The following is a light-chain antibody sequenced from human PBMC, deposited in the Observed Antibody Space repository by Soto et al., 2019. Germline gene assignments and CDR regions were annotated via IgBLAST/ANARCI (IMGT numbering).Light chain of an antibody. Sequence: EIVLTQSPGTLSLSPGERATLSCRASQSVNSDCLAWYQQKPGQAPRLLIYGASSRATGIPDRFSGSGSGTDFNLTISRLDPEDFAVYYCQQYGSSPRTFGQGTKVEIK. CDR1: QSVNSDC. CDR3: QQYGSSPRT. J-gene: IGKJ1*01. CDR2: GAS. V-gene: IGKV3-20*01.